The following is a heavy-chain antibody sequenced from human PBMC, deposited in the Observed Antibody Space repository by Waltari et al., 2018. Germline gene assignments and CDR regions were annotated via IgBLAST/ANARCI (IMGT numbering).Heavy chain of an antibody. J-gene: IGHJ4*02. D-gene: IGHD3-10*01. Sequence: QVQLVQSGAEVQKPGASVKVSCKASGYTFTGYYMPWVRQAPGQGVEWMGWINPNSGGTNYAQKFQGRVTMTRDTSISTAYMELSRLRSDDTAVYYCATSRGYGSGSYDFDYWGQGTLVTVSS. V-gene: IGHV1-2*02. CDR1: GYTFTGYY. CDR3: ATSRGYGSGSYDFDY. CDR2: INPNSGGT.